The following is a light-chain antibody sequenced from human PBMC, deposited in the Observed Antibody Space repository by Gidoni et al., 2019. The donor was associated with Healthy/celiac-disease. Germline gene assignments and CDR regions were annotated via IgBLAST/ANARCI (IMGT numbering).Light chain of an antibody. CDR3: AAWDDSLNGRV. CDR1: SSNIGSNT. Sequence: VLTHPPSASGTPGQRVTIACSGSSSNIGSNTVNWYQQLPGTAPKLLIYRNNQRPSGVPDRFSGSKSGTSASLAISGLQSEDEADYYCAAWDDSLNGRVFGGGTKLTVL. J-gene: IGLJ3*02. CDR2: RNN. V-gene: IGLV1-44*01.